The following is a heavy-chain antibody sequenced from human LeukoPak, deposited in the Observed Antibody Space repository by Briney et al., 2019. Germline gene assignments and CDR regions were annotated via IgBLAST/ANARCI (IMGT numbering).Heavy chain of an antibody. D-gene: IGHD5-18*01. V-gene: IGHV3-30*04. CDR3: ARDSGYSYGYFYYYYYGMDV. CDR2: ISYDGSNK. Sequence: PGGSLRLSCAASGFTFSSYAMHWVRQAPGKGLEWVAVISYDGSNKYYADSVKSRFTISRDNSKNTLYLQMNSLRAEDTAVYYCARDSGYSYGYFYYYYYGMDVWGQGTTVTVSS. J-gene: IGHJ6*02. CDR1: GFTFSSYA.